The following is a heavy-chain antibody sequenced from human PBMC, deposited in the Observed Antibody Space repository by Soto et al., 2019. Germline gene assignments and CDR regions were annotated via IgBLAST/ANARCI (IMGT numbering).Heavy chain of an antibody. CDR1: GFTVSSNY. D-gene: IGHD3-3*01. Sequence: EVQLVESGGGLVQPGGSLRLSCAASGFTVSSNYMSWVRQAPGKGLEWVSVIYSGGSTYYADSVKGRFTISRDKSKNTLYLQMNSLRAEDTAVYYCARGNYDSGSGYHKLPYYYYYYYRDVWGKGTTVTFSS. CDR2: IYSGGST. V-gene: IGHV3-66*01. CDR3: ARGNYDSGSGYHKLPYYYYYYYRDV. J-gene: IGHJ6*03.